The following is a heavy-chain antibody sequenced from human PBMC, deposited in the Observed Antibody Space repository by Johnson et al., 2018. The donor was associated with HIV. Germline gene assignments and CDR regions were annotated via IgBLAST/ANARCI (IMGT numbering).Heavy chain of an antibody. V-gene: IGHV3-66*01. D-gene: IGHD3-10*01. Sequence: VQLVESGGGLVQPGGSLRLSCAASGFTVSSNYMSWVRQAPGKGLEWVSVIYSGGSTYYADSVKGRFTISRDNSKNTLYLQMNSLRAEDTAVYYCARGGGTMDDAFDIWGQGTMVTVSS. CDR3: ARGGGTMDDAFDI. CDR2: IYSGGST. CDR1: GFTVSSNY. J-gene: IGHJ3*02.